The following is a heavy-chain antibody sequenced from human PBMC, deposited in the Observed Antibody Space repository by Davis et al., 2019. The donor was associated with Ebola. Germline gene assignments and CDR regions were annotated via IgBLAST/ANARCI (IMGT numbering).Heavy chain of an antibody. CDR1: GFTFRNYW. CDR2: IGDDGSVK. Sequence: GESLKISCAASGFTFRNYWMSWVRQAPGKGLEWLANIGDDGSVKNYADSVRGRFTISRENAKKSLYLQLNSLRADDTAMYYCARDYYDNSGDGFDIWGQGTMVTVSS. V-gene: IGHV3-7*01. CDR3: ARDYYDNSGDGFDI. J-gene: IGHJ3*02. D-gene: IGHD3-22*01.